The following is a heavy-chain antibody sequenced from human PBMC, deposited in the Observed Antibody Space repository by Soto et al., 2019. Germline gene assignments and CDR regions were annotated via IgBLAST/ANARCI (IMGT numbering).Heavy chain of an antibody. V-gene: IGHV1-8*01. CDR2: MNPNSGNT. J-gene: IGHJ6*02. CDR1: GYTFTSYD. CDR3: AREGVRGMDV. D-gene: IGHD3-16*01. Sequence: QVQLVQSGXXXXXXGASVKVSCKASGYTFTSYDINWVRQATGQGLEGMGWMNPNSGNTGYAQKVQGRITMTRNTSRSTAYMELSSLRSEDTAVYYCAREGVRGMDVWGQGTTVTVSS.